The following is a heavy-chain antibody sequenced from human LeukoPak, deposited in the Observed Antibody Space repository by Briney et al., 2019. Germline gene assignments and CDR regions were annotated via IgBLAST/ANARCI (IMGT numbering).Heavy chain of an antibody. CDR1: GGSFSGYY. Sequence: PSETLSLTCAVYGGSFSGYYWSWIRQPPGKGLEWIGEINHSGSTNYNPSLKSRVTISVDTSKNQFSLKLSSVTAADTAVYYCARREVYNFDYWGQGTPVTVSS. V-gene: IGHV4-34*01. J-gene: IGHJ4*02. D-gene: IGHD2-2*02. CDR3: ARREVYNFDY. CDR2: INHSGST.